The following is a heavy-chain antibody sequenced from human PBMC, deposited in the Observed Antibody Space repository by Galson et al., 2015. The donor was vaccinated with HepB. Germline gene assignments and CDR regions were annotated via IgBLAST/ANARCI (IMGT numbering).Heavy chain of an antibody. D-gene: IGHD3-22*01. V-gene: IGHV3-11*06. Sequence: SLRLSCAASGFSFSDFYMSWVRQAPGKGLEWVSYISSRNGYTNYADSVKGRFTISRDNAKNSLYLQMNSLRAEDTAMYYCARGGSDYDSRGHQNWFDPWGQGTLVTVSS. CDR2: ISSRNGYT. CDR3: ARGGSDYDSRGHQNWFDP. CDR1: GFSFSDFY. J-gene: IGHJ5*02.